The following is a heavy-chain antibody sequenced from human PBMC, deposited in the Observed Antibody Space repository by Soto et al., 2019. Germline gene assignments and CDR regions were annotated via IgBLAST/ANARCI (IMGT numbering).Heavy chain of an antibody. V-gene: IGHV3-30*18. J-gene: IGHJ4*02. D-gene: IGHD1-26*01. CDR3: AEDAPSSGMVGALGFVDY. CDR1: GFTFSSYG. CDR2: ISYDGSNK. Sequence: PGGSLRLSCAASGFTFSSYGIHWVRQAPGKGLEWVAVISYDGSNKYYADSVKGRFTISRDNSKNTLYLQMNSLRAEDTAVYYCAEDAPSSGMVGALGFVDYWGQGTLVTVSS.